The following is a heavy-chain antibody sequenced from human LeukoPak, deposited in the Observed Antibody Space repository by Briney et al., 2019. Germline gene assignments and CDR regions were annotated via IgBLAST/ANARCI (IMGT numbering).Heavy chain of an antibody. CDR3: ARAAAGSFDY. Sequence: SETLSLTCGVSGGSISSSYWWSWVRQPPGKGLEWIGEIYHSGSTNYNPSLKSRVTISMDKSKNQFSLNLSSVTAADTAVYYCARAAAGSFDYWGQGTLVTVSS. CDR2: IYHSGST. J-gene: IGHJ4*02. D-gene: IGHD6-13*01. V-gene: IGHV4-4*02. CDR1: GGSISSSYW.